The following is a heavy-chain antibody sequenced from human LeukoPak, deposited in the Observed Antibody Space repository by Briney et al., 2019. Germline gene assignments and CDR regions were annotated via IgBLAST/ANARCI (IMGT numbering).Heavy chain of an antibody. Sequence: GRSLRLSCVASGFTFSSYAMHWVRQAPGKGLEWVAVISYDGSNKYYADSVKGRFTISRDNSKNTLYLQMNSLRAEDTAVYYCARAKVGYCSSTSCYEDGMDVWDQGTTVTVSS. J-gene: IGHJ6*02. CDR1: GFTFSSYA. V-gene: IGHV3-30-3*01. CDR2: ISYDGSNK. D-gene: IGHD2-2*01. CDR3: ARAKVGYCSSTSCYEDGMDV.